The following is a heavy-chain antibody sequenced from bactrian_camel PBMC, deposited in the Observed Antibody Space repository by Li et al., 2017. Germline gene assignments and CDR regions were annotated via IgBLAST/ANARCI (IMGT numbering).Heavy chain of an antibody. CDR1: GFIFSIHD. J-gene: IGHJ7*01. V-gene: IGHV3S40*01. CDR2: IKLGGST. Sequence: VQLVESGGGLAQPGGSLRLSCAASGFIFSIHDMRWVRQAPGKGLEWVSTIKLGGSTYYADSVKGRFTISRDNAKNTLYLQLNSLKTEDTGMYYCAKDPLVWIGYGGGMEYWGKGTQVTVS. D-gene: IGHD5*01.